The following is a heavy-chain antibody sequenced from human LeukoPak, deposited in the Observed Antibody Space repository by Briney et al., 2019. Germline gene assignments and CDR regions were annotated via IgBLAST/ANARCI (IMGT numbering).Heavy chain of an antibody. V-gene: IGHV1-46*03. CDR3: ARELRDYGPHLDY. J-gene: IGHJ4*02. CDR2: INPSGGST. D-gene: IGHD4-17*01. Sequence: ASXKVSCKASGYTFTSYYMHWVRQAPGQGLEWMGIINPSGGSTSYAQKFQGRVTMTRATSTSTVYMELSSLRSEDTAVYYCARELRDYGPHLDYWGQGTLVTVSS. CDR1: GYTFTSYY.